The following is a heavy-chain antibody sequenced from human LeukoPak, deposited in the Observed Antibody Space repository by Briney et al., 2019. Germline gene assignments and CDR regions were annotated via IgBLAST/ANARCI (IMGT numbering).Heavy chain of an antibody. CDR3: TRKSGDGYNPDY. Sequence: SETLSLTCTVSGGSISSYYWSWIRQPPGKGLEWIGHIYYSGSTNYNPSLKSRVTISVDTSNNQFSLKLSSVTAANTAVYYCTRKSGDGYNPDYWGQGTLVTVSS. V-gene: IGHV4-59*08. D-gene: IGHD5-24*01. CDR2: IYYSGST. CDR1: GGSISSYY. J-gene: IGHJ4*02.